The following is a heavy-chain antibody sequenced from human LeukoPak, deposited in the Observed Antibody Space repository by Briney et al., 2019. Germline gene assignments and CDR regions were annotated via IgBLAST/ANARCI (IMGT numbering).Heavy chain of an antibody. CDR1: GFTFDDYA. D-gene: IGHD3-22*01. V-gene: IGHV3-9*01. J-gene: IGHJ4*02. Sequence: GGSLRLSCAASGFTFDDYAMHWVRQAPGKGLEWVSGISWKSGSIGYADSVKGRFTISRDNAKNSLYLQMNSLRAEDTALYYCAKDSHRDTYYYDSSGYYYCDYWGQGTLVTVSS. CDR2: ISWKSGSI. CDR3: AKDSHRDTYYYDSSGYYYCDY.